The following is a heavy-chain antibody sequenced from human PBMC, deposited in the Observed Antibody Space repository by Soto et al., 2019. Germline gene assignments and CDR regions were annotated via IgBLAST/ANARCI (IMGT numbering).Heavy chain of an antibody. D-gene: IGHD3-3*01. J-gene: IGHJ5*02. CDR2: INHSGST. CDR1: CLSFSGYY. Sequence: SDTLSLTCALHCLSFSGYYWSWIHQPPWKGLEWIGEINHSGSTNYTPSLKSRVTISVDTSKNQFSLKLSSVTAADTAVYYCARNYDFWSGPQRRYNWFDPWGQGTLVTVS. CDR3: ARNYDFWSGPQRRYNWFDP. V-gene: IGHV4-34*01.